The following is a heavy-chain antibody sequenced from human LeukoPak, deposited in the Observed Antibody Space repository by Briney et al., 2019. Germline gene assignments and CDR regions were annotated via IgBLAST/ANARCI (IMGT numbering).Heavy chain of an antibody. CDR2: INWNGGST. V-gene: IGHV3-20*04. CDR1: GFTFDDYG. Sequence: GGSLRLSCAASGFTFDDYGMSWVRQAPGKGLEWVSGINWNGGSTGYADSVKGRFTISRDNAKNSLYLQMNSLRAEDTALYYCARDFSGSGSYLLDYWGQGTLVTVSS. D-gene: IGHD3-10*01. J-gene: IGHJ4*02. CDR3: ARDFSGSGSYLLDY.